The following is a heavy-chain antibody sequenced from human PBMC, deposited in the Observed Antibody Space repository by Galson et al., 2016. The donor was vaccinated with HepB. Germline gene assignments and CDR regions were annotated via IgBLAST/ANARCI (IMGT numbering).Heavy chain of an antibody. D-gene: IGHD2-21*02. CDR1: GYIFTGYA. J-gene: IGHJ5*02. Sequence: SVKVSCKASGYIFTGYAINWVRQAPGQRLEWMGWINTDNGNTKYSQKFQDRITITRDTSASTANMELSSLRSEDTAVYYCATSLPSTIRFLEYCGDDCYAWFDTWGQGTLVTVSS. V-gene: IGHV1-3*04. CDR2: INTDNGNT. CDR3: ATSLPSTIRFLEYCGDDCYAWFDT.